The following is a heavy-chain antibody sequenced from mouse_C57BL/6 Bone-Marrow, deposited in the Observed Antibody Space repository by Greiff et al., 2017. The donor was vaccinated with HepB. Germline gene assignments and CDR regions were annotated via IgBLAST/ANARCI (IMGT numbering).Heavy chain of an antibody. V-gene: IGHV5-2*01. CDR2: INSDGGST. CDR1: EYEFPSHD. CDR3: ARQTSYYAMDY. Sequence: VQLKQSGGGLVQPGESLKLSCESNEYEFPSHDMSWVRKTPEKRLELVAAINSDGGSTYYPDTMERRFIISRDNTNKTLYLQMSSMRSEDTALYYCARQTSYYAMDYWGQGTSVTASS. J-gene: IGHJ4*01.